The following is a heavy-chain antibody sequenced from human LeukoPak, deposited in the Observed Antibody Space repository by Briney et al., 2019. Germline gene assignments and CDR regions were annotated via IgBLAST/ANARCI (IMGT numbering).Heavy chain of an antibody. V-gene: IGHV3-30*02. CDR3: AKVTVWGVGATIDAFDI. D-gene: IGHD1-26*01. J-gene: IGHJ3*02. CDR1: GFTFSSYG. Sequence: PGGSLRLSCAASGFTFSSYGMHWVRQAPGKGLEWVAFIRYDGSNKYYADSVKGRFTISRDNSKNTLYLQMNSLRAEDTAVYYCAKVTVWGVGATIDAFDIWGQGTMVTVSS. CDR2: IRYDGSNK.